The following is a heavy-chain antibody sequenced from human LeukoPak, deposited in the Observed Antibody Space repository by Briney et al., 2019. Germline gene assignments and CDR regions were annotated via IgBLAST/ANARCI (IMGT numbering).Heavy chain of an antibody. CDR3: ARDLSYSSSWYYFDY. Sequence: PSETLSLTCTVSGGSISSSSYYWGWIRQPPGKGLEWIGSIYYSGSTYYNPSLKSRVTISVDTSKNQFSLKLSSVTAADTAVYYCARDLSYSSSWYYFDYWGQGTLVTVSS. J-gene: IGHJ4*02. V-gene: IGHV4-39*07. CDR2: IYYSGST. D-gene: IGHD6-13*01. CDR1: GGSISSSSYY.